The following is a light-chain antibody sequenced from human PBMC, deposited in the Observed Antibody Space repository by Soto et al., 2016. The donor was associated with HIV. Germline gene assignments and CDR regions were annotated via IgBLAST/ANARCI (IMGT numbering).Light chain of an antibody. CDR2: AAS. J-gene: IGKJ1*01. CDR1: ENINTY. CDR3: QQSFSLPPT. Sequence: DIQVTQSPSSLSANVGDRVTITCRSSENINTYLNWYQQRPGQAPKLLISAASSFHSGVPSRFRGSGSGTDFSLTINGLQPEDFATYVCQQSFSLPPTFGQGTTVRIK. V-gene: IGKV1-39*01.